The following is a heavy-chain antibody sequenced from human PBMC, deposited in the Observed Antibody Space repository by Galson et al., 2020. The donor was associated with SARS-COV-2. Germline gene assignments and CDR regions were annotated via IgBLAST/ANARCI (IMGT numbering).Heavy chain of an antibody. V-gene: IGHV3-9*01. CDR2: INWNSATR. D-gene: IGHD4-17*01. CDR1: GFTFDDYS. CDR3: VKDWVYDHGDYTFDH. Sequence: GGSLRLSCVASGFTFDDYSMHWIRQAPGKGLEWVSGINWNSATRVYADSVKGRFTISRDNAKNSLYLQMNSLKVEDTALYYCVKDWVYDHGDYTFDHWGQGTLVTVSS. J-gene: IGHJ4*02.